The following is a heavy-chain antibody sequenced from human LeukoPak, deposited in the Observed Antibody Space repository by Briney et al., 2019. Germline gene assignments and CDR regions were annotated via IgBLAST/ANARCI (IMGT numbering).Heavy chain of an antibody. D-gene: IGHD2-2*01. Sequence: KPSETLSLTCAVSGYSISSGYYWGWIRQPPGKGLEWIGSIYHSGSTYYNPSLKSRVTISVDTSKNQFSLKLSSVTAADTAVYYCAREGGYCNSTSCSFDYWGQGTLVTVSS. J-gene: IGHJ4*02. CDR3: AREGGYCNSTSCSFDY. CDR2: IYHSGST. V-gene: IGHV4-38-2*02. CDR1: GYSISSGYY.